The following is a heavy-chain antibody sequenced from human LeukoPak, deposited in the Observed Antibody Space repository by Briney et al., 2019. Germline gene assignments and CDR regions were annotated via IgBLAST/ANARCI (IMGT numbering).Heavy chain of an antibody. CDR1: GFTFSSYA. CDR2: ISGSGGST. J-gene: IGHJ4*02. V-gene: IGHV3-23*01. D-gene: IGHD6-19*01. CDR3: AKAFAVAGTGLFDY. Sequence: PGGSLRLSCAASGFTFSSYAMSWVRQVLGMGLERVSAISGSGGSTYYADSVKGRFTISRDNSKNTLYLQMNSLRAEDTAVYYCAKAFAVAGTGLFDYWGQGTLVTVSS.